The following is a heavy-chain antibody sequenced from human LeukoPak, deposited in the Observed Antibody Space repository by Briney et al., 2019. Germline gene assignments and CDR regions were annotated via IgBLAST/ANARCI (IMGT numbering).Heavy chain of an antibody. D-gene: IGHD3-10*01. CDR1: GFTVSSNY. J-gene: IGHJ4*02. Sequence: GGSLRLSCAASGFTVSSNYMSWVCQAPGKGLEWVSVIYSGGSTYYADSVKGRFTISRDNSKNTLYLQMNSLRAEDTAVYYCARVNSGAFDYWGQGTLVTVSS. V-gene: IGHV3-66*01. CDR3: ARVNSGAFDY. CDR2: IYSGGST.